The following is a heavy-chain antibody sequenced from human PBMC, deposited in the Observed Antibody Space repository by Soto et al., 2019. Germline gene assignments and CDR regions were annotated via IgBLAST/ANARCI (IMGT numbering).Heavy chain of an antibody. CDR3: ARDPVLLWFGEFWSSGGFDY. CDR2: TYYRSKWYN. D-gene: IGHD3-10*01. CDR1: GDSVSSNSAA. Sequence: SQTLSLTCAISGDSVSSNSAAWNWIRQSPSRGLEWLGRTYYRSKWYNDYAVSVKSRITINPDTSKNQFSLQLNSVTPEDTAVYYCARDPVLLWFGEFWSSGGFDYWGQGTLVTVSS. J-gene: IGHJ4*02. V-gene: IGHV6-1*01.